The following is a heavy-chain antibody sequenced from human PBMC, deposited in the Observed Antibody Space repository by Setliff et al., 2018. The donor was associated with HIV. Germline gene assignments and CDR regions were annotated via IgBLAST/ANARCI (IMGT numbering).Heavy chain of an antibody. D-gene: IGHD3-22*01. CDR1: GFGFSRYA. Sequence: GGSLRLSCATSGFGFSRYAMHWVRQAPGKGLEWVAVISYDGSNEYYADSVKGRFTISRDNSKNTLYLQLNSVREEDTAVYYCAKDAYDSSNYYGLVDYWGQGTLVTVSS. CDR3: AKDAYDSSNYYGLVDY. CDR2: ISYDGSNE. V-gene: IGHV3-30*18. J-gene: IGHJ4*02.